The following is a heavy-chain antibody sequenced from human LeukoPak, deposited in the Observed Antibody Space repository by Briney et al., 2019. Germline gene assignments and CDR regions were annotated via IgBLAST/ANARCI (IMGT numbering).Heavy chain of an antibody. V-gene: IGHV4-39*01. CDR2: IYYSGST. Sequence: SETLSLTCTVSGGSISSSSYHWGWIRQPPGKGLEWIGSIYYSGSTYYNPSLKSRVTMSVDTSKNQFSLKLSSVTAADTAVYYCARHPPMVRGVRDYYYYYMDVWGKGTTVTVSS. D-gene: IGHD3-10*01. CDR3: ARHPPMVRGVRDYYYYYMDV. CDR1: GGSISSSSYH. J-gene: IGHJ6*03.